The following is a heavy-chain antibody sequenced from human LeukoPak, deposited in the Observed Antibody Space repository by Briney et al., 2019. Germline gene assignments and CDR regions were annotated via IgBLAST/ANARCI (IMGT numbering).Heavy chain of an antibody. J-gene: IGHJ5*02. Sequence: ASVKVSCKVSGHTLTELSMHWVRQAPGKGLEWMGSFDPEDGETVYAQNFEVRVTLTEDTSIDTAYMELYILRSEDTAVYYCATPGPAPINNWFETWGQGTLVTVSS. V-gene: IGHV1-24*01. D-gene: IGHD2-2*01. CDR3: ATPGPAPINNWFET. CDR1: GHTLTELS. CDR2: FDPEDGET.